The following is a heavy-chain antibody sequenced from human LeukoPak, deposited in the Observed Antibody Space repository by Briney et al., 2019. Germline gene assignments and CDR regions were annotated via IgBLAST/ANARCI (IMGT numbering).Heavy chain of an antibody. CDR2: IYPGDSDT. V-gene: IGHV5-51*01. Sequence: PGESLKISCKGSGYRFTSYWIGWVRQMPGKGLEWMGIIYPGDSDTRYSPSFQGQVTISADKSISTAYLQWSSLKASDTAMYYCAIPYSSGWFEFDYWGQGTLVTVSS. CDR3: AIPYSSGWFEFDY. D-gene: IGHD6-19*01. J-gene: IGHJ4*02. CDR1: GYRFTSYW.